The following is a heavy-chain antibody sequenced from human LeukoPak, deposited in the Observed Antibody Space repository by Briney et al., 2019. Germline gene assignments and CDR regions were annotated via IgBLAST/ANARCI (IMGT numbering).Heavy chain of an antibody. CDR1: GFTFSSYA. J-gene: IGHJ4*02. Sequence: GGSLRLSCAASGFTFSSYAMAWVRQAPGKGLEWVSAISDSGANTFYAVSVRGRFTVSRDNSKNTLYLQMNSLRAEDTAVYYCAKDSGSFDYWGQGTLVTVSS. D-gene: IGHD1-26*01. CDR3: AKDSGSFDY. CDR2: ISDSGANT. V-gene: IGHV3-23*01.